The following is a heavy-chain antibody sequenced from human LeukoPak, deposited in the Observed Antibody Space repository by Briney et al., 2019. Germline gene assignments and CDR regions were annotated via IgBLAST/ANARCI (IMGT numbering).Heavy chain of an antibody. J-gene: IGHJ6*03. CDR3: ARIVVPGYDTNSYYYYYMDV. Sequence: SETLSLTCTVSGGSISSSSYYWGWLRQPPGKGLEWIGSIYYSGSTYYNPSLKSRVTISVDTSKNQFSLKLSSVTAADTAVYYCARIVVPGYDTNSYYYYYMDVWGKGTTVTISS. CDR1: GGSISSSSYY. CDR2: IYYSGST. D-gene: IGHD5-12*01. V-gene: IGHV4-39*07.